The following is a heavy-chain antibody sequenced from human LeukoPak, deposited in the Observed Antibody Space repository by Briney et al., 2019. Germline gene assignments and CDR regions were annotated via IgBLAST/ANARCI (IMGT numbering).Heavy chain of an antibody. CDR2: INHSGST. V-gene: IGHV4-34*01. J-gene: IGHJ5*01. Sequence: SETLSLTCAVYGVSFSNYYWSWIRQPPGKGLEWVGEINHSGSTNYNPSLKSRVTVSVDTSKNQFSLKLNSVSAADTAVYYCARANDFHNWFDSWGQGTVVTVSS. D-gene: IGHD3-3*01. CDR1: GVSFSNYY. CDR3: ARANDFHNWFDS.